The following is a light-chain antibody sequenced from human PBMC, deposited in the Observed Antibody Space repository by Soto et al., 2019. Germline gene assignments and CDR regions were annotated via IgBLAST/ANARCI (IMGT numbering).Light chain of an antibody. CDR2: DAS. Sequence: DIQMTQSPSTLSASVGDRVTITCRASQSITTWLDWYQQKPGKAPKLLIYDASSLESWVPSRFSGSGSGTEFTLTISGLRPDDFATYYCQQYNTYPHTFGQGTKLEIK. CDR1: QSITTW. CDR3: QQYNTYPHT. J-gene: IGKJ2*01. V-gene: IGKV1-5*01.